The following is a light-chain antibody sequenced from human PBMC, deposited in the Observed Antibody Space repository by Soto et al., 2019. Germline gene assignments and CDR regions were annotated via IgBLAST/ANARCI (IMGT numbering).Light chain of an antibody. J-gene: IGLJ2*01. CDR3: SSYTSSSTTV. CDR2: DVS. CDR1: SSDVGGYNY. V-gene: IGLV2-14*01. Sequence: QSVLTQPASVSGSPGQSITISCTGTSSDVGGYNYVSWYQQHPGKAPKLMIYDVSNRPSGVSNRFSGSKSGNTASLTISGLQAEDEADYYCSSYTSSSTTVFGGGIKVTVL.